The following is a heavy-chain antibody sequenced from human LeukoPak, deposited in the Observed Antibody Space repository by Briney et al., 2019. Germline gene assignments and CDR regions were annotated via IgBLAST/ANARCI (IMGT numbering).Heavy chain of an antibody. CDR2: ISASGGSI. Sequence: GGSLRLSCAASGFTFSTYAMSWVRHAPGEGLEWVSVISASGGSISYTDSVEGRFTISRDNSKNTVYLQMNTLRAEDTAVYYCARGGSGSYYYWGQGTLVTVSS. D-gene: IGHD1-26*01. V-gene: IGHV3-23*01. CDR3: ARGGSGSYYY. CDR1: GFTFSTYA. J-gene: IGHJ4*02.